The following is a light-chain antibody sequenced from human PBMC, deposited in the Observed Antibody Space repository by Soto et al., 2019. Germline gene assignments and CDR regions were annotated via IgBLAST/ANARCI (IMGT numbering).Light chain of an antibody. CDR2: AAS. Sequence: IQLTQSPSSLSASVGDRVTITCRASQAIRTALGWYQQKPGKVPKLLIYAASTLQSGVPPRFGGSGSGTDFTLTIYSLEPEDFATYYCQQSYSTVSWTFGQGTKVDIK. V-gene: IGKV1-39*01. CDR3: QQSYSTVSWT. J-gene: IGKJ1*01. CDR1: QAIRTA.